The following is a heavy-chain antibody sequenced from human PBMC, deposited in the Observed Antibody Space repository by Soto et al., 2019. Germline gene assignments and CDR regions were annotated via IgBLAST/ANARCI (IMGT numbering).Heavy chain of an antibody. J-gene: IGHJ6*02. V-gene: IGHV4-31*03. D-gene: IGHD2-21*01. CDR1: GVSISSGGSY. Sequence: SETLSLTCTVSGVSISSGGSYWTWIRQRPGKGLEWIGYSYYVGSSYYNPSLQSRVTISVDTSKTQVSLKLSSVTAADTAVYYCAGAGGIVAAINYYGLDVWGRGATVTVSS. CDR3: AGAGGIVAAINYYGLDV. CDR2: SYYVGSS.